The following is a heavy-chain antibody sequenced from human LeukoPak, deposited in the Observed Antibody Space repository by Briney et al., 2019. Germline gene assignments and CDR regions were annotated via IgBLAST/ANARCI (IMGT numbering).Heavy chain of an antibody. J-gene: IGHJ1*01. D-gene: IGHD1-26*01. CDR2: IYHSGST. V-gene: IGHV4-30-2*01. CDR3: ARDPRVGATKAEYFQH. CDR1: GGSISSGGYY. Sequence: PSETLSLTCTVSGGSISSGGYYWSWIRQPPGKGLEWIGCIYHSGSTYYNPSLKSRVTISVDRSKNQFSLKLSSVTAADTAVYYCARDPRVGATKAEYFQHWGQGTLVTVSS.